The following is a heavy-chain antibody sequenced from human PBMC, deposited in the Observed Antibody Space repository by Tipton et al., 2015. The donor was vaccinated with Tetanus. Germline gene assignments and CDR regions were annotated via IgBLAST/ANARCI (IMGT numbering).Heavy chain of an antibody. J-gene: IGHJ4*02. Sequence: LVKPTQTLSLTCAISGDSVSSDSASWNWIRQSPSRGLEWLGQTFYRSRWFNDYAVSGKSRIIVNADTSKNQFSLHLNSVTPEDTAVYYCARASVMVRGIINPYDYWGQGTLVTVSS. CDR3: ARASVMVRGIINPYDY. V-gene: IGHV6-1*01. D-gene: IGHD3-10*01. CDR2: TFYRSRWFN. CDR1: GDSVSSDSAS.